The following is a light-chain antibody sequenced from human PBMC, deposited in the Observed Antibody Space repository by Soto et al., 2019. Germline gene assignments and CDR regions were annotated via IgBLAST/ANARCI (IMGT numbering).Light chain of an antibody. CDR2: AAS. CDR3: QELNSHPQR. CDR1: QGISSS. V-gene: IGKV1-9*01. J-gene: IGKJ1*01. Sequence: EIRWTKTPYFLSASVGDRVTITCRARQGISSSLAWYPQQPRKAPELLISAASTLQSGVPSRFSGSGSGTEFTLTISRLQPEDFAPYYCQELNSHPQRFGQRAKVDIK.